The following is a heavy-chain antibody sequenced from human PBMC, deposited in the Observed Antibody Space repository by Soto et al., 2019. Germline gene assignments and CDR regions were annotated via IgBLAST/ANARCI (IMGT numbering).Heavy chain of an antibody. V-gene: IGHV4-59*01. CDR2: TYYSGRT. Sequence: QVQLQESGPGLVKPSETLSLTCTVSGGSISSYYWSWIRQPPGKGLEWIGYTYYSGRTYYNPSLMIPLSISLDTSNNQFSLKLTSVTAADTAVYYFARQRRGYYSPHYRGQRTLVTLSS. J-gene: IGHJ4*02. CDR3: ARQRRGYYSPHY. D-gene: IGHD1-26*01. CDR1: GGSISSYY.